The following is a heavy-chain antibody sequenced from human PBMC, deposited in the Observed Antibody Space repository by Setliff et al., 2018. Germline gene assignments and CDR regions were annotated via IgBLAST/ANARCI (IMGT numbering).Heavy chain of an antibody. D-gene: IGHD3-3*01. CDR1: GFTSSTYS. V-gene: IGHV3-48*01. CDR2: ISSSSSSI. Sequence: GGSLRLSCAASGFTSSTYSMNWVRQAPGKGLEWVSYISSSSSSIYYANSVEGRFTISRDNAKDSLYLQMNSLRAEDTAVYYCARDILQFLEWPQYFQHWGQGILVTVSS. CDR3: ARDILQFLEWPQYFQH. J-gene: IGHJ1*01.